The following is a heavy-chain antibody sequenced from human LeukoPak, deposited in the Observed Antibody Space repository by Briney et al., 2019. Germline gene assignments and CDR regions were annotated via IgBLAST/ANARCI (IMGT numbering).Heavy chain of an antibody. CDR2: MSPTSGNT. D-gene: IGHD3-22*01. CDR1: RYTFSSSD. Sequence: VASVKVSCKASRYTFSSSDINWVRQAAGQGFEWMGWMSPTSGNTGYAQNFQGRVTMTRDTSISTAYMELTSLRSEDTAVYYCAGAGSGYSFDIWGQGTMVTVSS. CDR3: AGAGSGYSFDI. J-gene: IGHJ3*02. V-gene: IGHV1-8*01.